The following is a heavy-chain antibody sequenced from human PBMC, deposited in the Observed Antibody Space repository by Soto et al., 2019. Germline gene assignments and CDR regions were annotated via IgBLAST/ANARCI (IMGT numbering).Heavy chain of an antibody. Sequence: EVQLLESGGGLVQPGGSLRLSCAASGFSFSDYAMSWVRQAPGKGLEWVSGVSGGGGVTNYADSVKGRFTISRDNSKNTVHLQMNGLRAEDTAIYYCAKGRCSGTSCYSDYWGQGTLVTVSS. CDR3: AKGRCSGTSCYSDY. J-gene: IGHJ4*02. CDR1: GFSFSDYA. V-gene: IGHV3-23*01. CDR2: VSGGGGVT. D-gene: IGHD2-15*01.